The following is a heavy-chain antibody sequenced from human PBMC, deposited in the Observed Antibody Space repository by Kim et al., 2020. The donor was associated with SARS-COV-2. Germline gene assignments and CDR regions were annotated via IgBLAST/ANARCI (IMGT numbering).Heavy chain of an antibody. Sequence: GGSLRLSCAASGFTFSSYSMNWVRQAPGKGLEWVSYISSSSSTIYYADSVKGRFTISRDNAKNSLYLQMNSLRDEDTAVYYCARDSRYYGSGSYSYYYYYGMDVWGQGTPVTLSS. CDR2: ISSSSSTI. V-gene: IGHV3-48*02. J-gene: IGHJ6*02. D-gene: IGHD3-10*01. CDR3: ARDSRYYGSGSYSYYYYYGMDV. CDR1: GFTFSSYS.